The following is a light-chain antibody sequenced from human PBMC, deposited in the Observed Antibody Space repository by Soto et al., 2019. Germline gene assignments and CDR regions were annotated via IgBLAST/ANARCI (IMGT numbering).Light chain of an antibody. CDR2: GAS. CDR1: QSVGIN. J-gene: IGKJ5*01. V-gene: IGKV3-20*01. CDR3: QQYGSSPPST. Sequence: EIVLPQSPAPLSVSPGERATLSCMASQSVGINLAWYQHKPGQAPRLLIYGASTRATDIPARISGSGSGTEFTLTISRLEPEDFAVYYCQQYGSSPPSTFGQGTRLEIK.